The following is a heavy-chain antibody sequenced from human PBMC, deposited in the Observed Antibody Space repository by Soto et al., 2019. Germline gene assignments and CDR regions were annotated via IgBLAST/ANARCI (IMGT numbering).Heavy chain of an antibody. CDR2: INPNGGEV. CDR1: GYTFIGYY. D-gene: IGHD2-8*01. Sequence: ASVKVSCKASGYTFIGYYIHWVRQAPGQGLEWIGRINPNGGEVKYGETFQGRFTMTRDTSNNTAYMELSRLRSDDTAVYYCARDHSHLWYFDYWGQGTLVTVSS. V-gene: IGHV1-2*06. CDR3: ARDHSHLWYFDY. J-gene: IGHJ4*02.